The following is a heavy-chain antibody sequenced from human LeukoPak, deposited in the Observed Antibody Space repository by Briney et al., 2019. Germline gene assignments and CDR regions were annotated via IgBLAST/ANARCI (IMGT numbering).Heavy chain of an antibody. J-gene: IGHJ4*02. V-gene: IGHV1-18*01. CDR3: ARVGYYDSSGYYPPDY. CDR2: ISAYSGNT. D-gene: IGHD3-22*01. CDR1: GYTFTSYG. Sequence: ASVKVSCKASGYTFTSYGISWVRQAPGQGLEWMGWISAYSGNTNYAQKLQGRVTMSTDTSTSTAYMEVRSLRSDDTAVYYCARVGYYDSSGYYPPDYWGQGTLVTVSS.